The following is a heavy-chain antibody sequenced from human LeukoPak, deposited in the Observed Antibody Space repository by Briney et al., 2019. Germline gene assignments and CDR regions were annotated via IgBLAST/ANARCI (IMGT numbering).Heavy chain of an antibody. J-gene: IGHJ4*02. CDR3: ARDFVGAFDY. D-gene: IGHD1-26*01. V-gene: IGHV3-11*04. CDR1: GFTVSSNY. Sequence: GGSLRLSCAASGFTVSSNYMSWVRQAPGKGLEWVSCISSSGSTIYYADSVKGRFTISRDNAKNSLYLQMNSLRAEDTAVYYCARDFVGAFDYWGQGTLVAVSS. CDR2: ISSSGSTI.